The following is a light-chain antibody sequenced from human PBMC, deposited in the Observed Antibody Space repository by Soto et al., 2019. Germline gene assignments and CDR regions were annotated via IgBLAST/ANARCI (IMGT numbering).Light chain of an antibody. Sequence: SYELTQPPSVSVAPGKTARITCGGNNIGSKSVHWYQQKPGQAPVLVIYYDSDRPSGIPERFSCSNSGNTATLTISRVEAGDEADYYCQVWDSSSDHPYVVFGGGTKLTVL. CDR2: YDS. V-gene: IGLV3-21*04. J-gene: IGLJ2*01. CDR1: NIGSKS. CDR3: QVWDSSSDHPYVV.